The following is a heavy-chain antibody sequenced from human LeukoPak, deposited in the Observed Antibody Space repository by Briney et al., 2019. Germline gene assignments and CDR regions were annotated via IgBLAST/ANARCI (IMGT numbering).Heavy chain of an antibody. Sequence: PSETLSLTCTVSGGSTSSSDYYWGWIRQPPDEGLEWIASIRYSGNTYHNPSLKSRVTISVDTSKNQFSLKLSSVTAADTAVFYCVRHLRRISLIDYWGQGTLVTVSS. V-gene: IGHV4-39*01. CDR2: IRYSGNT. CDR1: GGSTSSSDYY. J-gene: IGHJ4*02. CDR3: VRHLRRISLIDY. D-gene: IGHD2/OR15-2a*01.